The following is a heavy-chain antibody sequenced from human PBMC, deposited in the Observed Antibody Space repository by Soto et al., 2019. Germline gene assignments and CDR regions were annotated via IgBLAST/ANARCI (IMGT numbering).Heavy chain of an antibody. Sequence: EVQLVESGGGLVQPGGSLRLSCAASGFTVSSNYMSWVRQAPGKGLEWVSVIYSGGSTYYADSVKGRFTISRDNSKNTLYLQMNSLRAEDTAVYYCARPSTLAGGAFDIWGQGTMVTVSS. V-gene: IGHV3-66*04. J-gene: IGHJ3*02. D-gene: IGHD6-19*01. CDR2: IYSGGST. CDR1: GFTVSSNY. CDR3: ARPSTLAGGAFDI.